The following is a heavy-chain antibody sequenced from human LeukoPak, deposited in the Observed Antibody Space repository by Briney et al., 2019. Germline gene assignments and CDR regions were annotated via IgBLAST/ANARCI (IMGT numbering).Heavy chain of an antibody. D-gene: IGHD3-10*01. Sequence: GGSLRLSCAASGFTFSSYGMHWVRQAPGKGLEWVAVIWYDGSNKYYADSVKGRFTISRDNSKNTLYLQMNSLRAEDTAVYYCARDLTGYYYGSGSHSAFDYWGQGTLVTVSS. V-gene: IGHV3-33*01. CDR1: GFTFSSYG. J-gene: IGHJ4*02. CDR3: ARDLTGYYYGSGSHSAFDY. CDR2: IWYDGSNK.